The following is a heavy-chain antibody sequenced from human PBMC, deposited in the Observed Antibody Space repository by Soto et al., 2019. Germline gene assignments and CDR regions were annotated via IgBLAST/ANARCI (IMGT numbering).Heavy chain of an antibody. V-gene: IGHV3-30*18. CDR3: AKDGTGYGRYYYYGMDV. D-gene: IGHD3-9*01. CDR2: ISYDGSNK. Sequence: QVQLVESGGGVVQPGRSLRLSCAASGFTFSSYGMHWVRQAPGKGLEWVAVISYDGSNKYYADSVKGRFTISRDNSKNTLYLQMNSLRAEDTAVYYCAKDGTGYGRYYYYGMDVWGQGTTVTVSS. J-gene: IGHJ6*02. CDR1: GFTFSSYG.